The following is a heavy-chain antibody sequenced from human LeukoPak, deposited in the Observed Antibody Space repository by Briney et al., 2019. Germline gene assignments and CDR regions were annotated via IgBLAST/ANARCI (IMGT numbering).Heavy chain of an antibody. V-gene: IGHV3-23*01. D-gene: IGHD2-2*01. CDR3: AKVGSIVVVPAANFDY. Sequence: GGSLRLSCAASGFTFTNHAMSWVRQAPGKGLEWVSDISGSDGSTYYADSVKGRFTISRDNSKNTLYLQMNSLRAEDTAVYYCAKVGSIVVVPAANFDYWGQGTLVTVSS. J-gene: IGHJ4*02. CDR1: GFTFTNHA. CDR2: ISGSDGST.